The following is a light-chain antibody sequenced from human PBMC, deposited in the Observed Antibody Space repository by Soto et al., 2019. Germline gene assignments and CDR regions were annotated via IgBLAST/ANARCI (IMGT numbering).Light chain of an antibody. CDR3: QQYNNWPLT. CDR2: ATS. Sequence: EIVMTQSPATLSVSPGGRATLSCRASHRVSSYLAWYQQKPGQAPRLLIYATSTRATGIPARFSGSGSGTEFTLTISSLQSEDFAVYYCQQYNNWPLTFGGGTKVDIK. V-gene: IGKV3-15*01. CDR1: HRVSSY. J-gene: IGKJ4*01.